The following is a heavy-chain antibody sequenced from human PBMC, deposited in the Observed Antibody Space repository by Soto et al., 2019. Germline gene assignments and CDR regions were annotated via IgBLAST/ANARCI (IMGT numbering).Heavy chain of an antibody. CDR1: GYNFTTFW. Sequence: GESLKISCKASGYNFTTFWISWMRQVPGKGLEWMGRIDPSDSYSNYSPSFQGHITISADKSINTAYLHFSNLKASDTAVYYCARTQASKWELSHWYFDFWGRGTLVTVSS. CDR3: ARTQASKWELSHWYFDF. J-gene: IGHJ2*01. V-gene: IGHV5-10-1*01. D-gene: IGHD1-26*01. CDR2: IDPSDSYS.